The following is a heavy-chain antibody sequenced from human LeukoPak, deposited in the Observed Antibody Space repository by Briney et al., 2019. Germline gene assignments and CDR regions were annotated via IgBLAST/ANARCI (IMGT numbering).Heavy chain of an antibody. CDR2: INHSGST. J-gene: IGHJ6*02. CDR1: GGSFSGYY. Sequence: PSETLSLTCAVYGGSFSGYYWSWIRQPPGKGLEWIGEINHSGSTNYNPSPKSRVTISVDTSKNQFSLKLSSVTAADTAVYYCARLRRKAYYYYGMDVWGQGTTVTVSS. D-gene: IGHD1-14*01. V-gene: IGHV4-34*01. CDR3: ARLRRKAYYYYGMDV.